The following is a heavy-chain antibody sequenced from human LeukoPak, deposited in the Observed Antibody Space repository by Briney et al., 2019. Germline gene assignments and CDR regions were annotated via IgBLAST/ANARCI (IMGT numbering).Heavy chain of an antibody. CDR2: ISYDGSNK. V-gene: IGHV3-30*03. CDR3: ARGGYYYDSSGYQWNAFDI. CDR1: GFTFSTYG. Sequence: PGGSLRLSCAASGFTFSTYGMHWVRQAPGKGLEWVAVISYDGSNKYYADSVKGRFTISRDNSKNTLYLQMNSLRAEDTAVYCCARGGYYYDSSGYQWNAFDIWGQGTMATVSS. D-gene: IGHD3-22*01. J-gene: IGHJ3*02.